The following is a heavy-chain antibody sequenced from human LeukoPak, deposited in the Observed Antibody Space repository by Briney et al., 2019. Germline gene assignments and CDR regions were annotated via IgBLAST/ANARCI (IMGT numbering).Heavy chain of an antibody. V-gene: IGHV4-59*12. CDR3: ARVLIDIVLMVYATTYYFDY. CDR1: GGSISSYY. CDR2: IYYSGST. Sequence: SETLSLTCTVSGGSISSYYWSWIRQPPGKGLEWIGYIYYSGSTNYNPSLKSRVTISVDTSKNQFSLKLSSVTAADTAVYYCARVLIDIVLMVYATTYYFDYWGQGTLVTVSS. J-gene: IGHJ4*02. D-gene: IGHD2-8*01.